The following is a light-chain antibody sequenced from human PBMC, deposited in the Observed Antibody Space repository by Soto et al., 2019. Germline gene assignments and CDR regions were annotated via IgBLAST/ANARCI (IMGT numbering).Light chain of an antibody. V-gene: IGLV2-23*02. CDR2: EVN. CDR1: SSNVGSYKL. CDR3: CSSGGSPTYV. Sequence: QSVLTQPASVSGSSGQSITISCTGTSSNVGSYKLVSWYQQHPGKAPKLMIFEVNRRPSGVSNRFSGSQSGNTASLTISGLKVQDEADYYCCSSGGSPTYVFGTGTTVTV. J-gene: IGLJ1*01.